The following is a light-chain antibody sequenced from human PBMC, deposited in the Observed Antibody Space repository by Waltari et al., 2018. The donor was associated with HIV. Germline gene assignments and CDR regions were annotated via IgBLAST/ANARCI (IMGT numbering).Light chain of an antibody. CDR3: QQYLRSPPT. Sequence: DIVMTQSPDSLPVSLGQRATLNCTSSRSIISSSDNRNYLAWYQQKPRQPPRLLISWASTRESGFPDRFSGSGSGTDFALTISRLQAEDVAVYHCQQYLRSPPTFGGGTKVEIK. V-gene: IGKV4-1*01. J-gene: IGKJ4*01. CDR2: WAS. CDR1: RSIISSSDNRNY.